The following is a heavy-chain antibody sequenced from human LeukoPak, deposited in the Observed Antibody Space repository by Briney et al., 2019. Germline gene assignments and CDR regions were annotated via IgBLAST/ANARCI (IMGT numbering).Heavy chain of an antibody. CDR1: GGSFSGYY. CDR3: ARGRSNHYYDSSGYYSGRVKRSNWFDP. CDR2: INHREST. V-gene: IGHV4-34*01. J-gene: IGHJ5*02. D-gene: IGHD3-22*01. Sequence: SETLSLTCAVYGGSFSGYYWSWIRQPPGKGLEWIGEINHRESTNYNPSLKSRVTISVDTSKNQFSLKLSSVTAADTAVYYCARGRSNHYYDSSGYYSGRVKRSNWFDPWGQGTLVTVSS.